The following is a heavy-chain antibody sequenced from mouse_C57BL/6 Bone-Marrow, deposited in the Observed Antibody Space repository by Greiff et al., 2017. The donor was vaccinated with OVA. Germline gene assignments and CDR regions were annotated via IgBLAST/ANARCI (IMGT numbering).Heavy chain of an antibody. CDR2: IRSKSNNYAT. V-gene: IGHV10-1*01. Sequence: EVKLMESGGGLVQPKGSLKLSCAASGFSFNTYAMNWVRQAPGKGLEWVARIRSKSNNYATYYADSVKDRFTISRDDSESMLYLQMNNLKPEVTAMYDCVRQGRWLAWFAYWGQGTLVTVSA. CDR1: GFSFNTYA. D-gene: IGHD2-3*01. J-gene: IGHJ3*01. CDR3: VRQGRWLAWFAY.